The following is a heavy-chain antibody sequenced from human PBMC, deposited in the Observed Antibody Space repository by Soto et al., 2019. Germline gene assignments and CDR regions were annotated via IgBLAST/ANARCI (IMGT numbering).Heavy chain of an antibody. CDR3: TTMAGTPPPP. V-gene: IGHV3-15*07. D-gene: IGHD2-15*01. J-gene: IGHJ5*02. CDR1: GFVFNGAW. Sequence: EGHLVESGGGLVKPGGSLRLSCVASGFVFNGAWMNWVRQAPGTGLEWVGRIKSGSSVGATDYAAPVRGRFTISRDDSKNTGYLQMSSPKPEDSAVYYCTTMAGTPPPPWGQGTLVTVSS. CDR2: IKSGSSVGAT.